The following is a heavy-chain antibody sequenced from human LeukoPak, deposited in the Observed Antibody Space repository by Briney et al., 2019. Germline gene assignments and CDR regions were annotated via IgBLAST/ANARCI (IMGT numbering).Heavy chain of an antibody. Sequence: SETLSLTCAVSGYSISSGYYWGWIRQPPGKGLEWVGSIYHSGRTYYNPSLKSRVTISVDTSKNQFSLKLSSVTAADTAVYYCARRAGSGWANFDYWGQGTLVTVSS. V-gene: IGHV4-38-2*01. CDR1: GYSISSGYY. D-gene: IGHD6-19*01. J-gene: IGHJ4*02. CDR3: ARRAGSGWANFDY. CDR2: IYHSGRT.